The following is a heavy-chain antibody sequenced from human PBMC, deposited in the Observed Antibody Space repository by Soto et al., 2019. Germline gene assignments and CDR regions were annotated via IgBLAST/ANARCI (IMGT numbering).Heavy chain of an antibody. CDR3: ASGPPASGFDP. CDR1: GGSFSSYA. J-gene: IGHJ5*02. CDR2: IIPIFDTT. Sequence: QVQLVQSGAEVKKPGSSVKVSCKASGGSFSSYAINWVRQAPGQGLEWMGGIIPIFDTTYYAQKFQGRVTITADEPTNTPSTALSSLNSSETAIYYGASGPPASGFDPGGKGTLVTVSS. V-gene: IGHV1-69*01. D-gene: IGHD6-19*01.